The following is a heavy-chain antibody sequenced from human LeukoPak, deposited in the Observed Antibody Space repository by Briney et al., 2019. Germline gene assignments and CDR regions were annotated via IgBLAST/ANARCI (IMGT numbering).Heavy chain of an antibody. CDR2: ISGSGGST. V-gene: IGHV3-23*01. J-gene: IGHJ4*02. D-gene: IGHD6-13*01. CDR1: GFHFNTYA. CDR3: AKDLVAAGPSPFDY. Sequence: GGSLRLSCAASGFHFNTYAMSWVRQAPGKGLDWVSSISGSGGSTYYADSVKGRFTISRDNSKNTLYLQMNSLRAEDTAVYYCAKDLVAAGPSPFDYWGQGTLVTVSS.